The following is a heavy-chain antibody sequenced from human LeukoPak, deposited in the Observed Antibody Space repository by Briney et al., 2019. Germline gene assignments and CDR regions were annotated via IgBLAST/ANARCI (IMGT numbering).Heavy chain of an antibody. D-gene: IGHD3-9*01. V-gene: IGHV4-34*01. CDR3: ARDNVLRYFDWLVNYYYGMDV. Sequence: PSETLSLTCAVYGGSFSGYYWSWIRQPPGKGLGWIGEINHSGSTNYNPSLKSRVTISVDTSKNQFSLKLSSVTAADTAVYYCARDNVLRYFDWLVNYYYGMDVWGQGTTVTVSS. CDR2: INHSGST. CDR1: GGSFSGYY. J-gene: IGHJ6*02.